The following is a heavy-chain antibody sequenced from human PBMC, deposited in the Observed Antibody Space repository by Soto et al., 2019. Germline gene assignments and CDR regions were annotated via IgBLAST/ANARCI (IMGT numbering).Heavy chain of an antibody. CDR2: IVVGSGNT. Sequence: GASVKVSCKASGFTFTSSAVQWVRQARGQRLEWIGWIVVGSGNTNYAQKFQERVTITRDMSTSTAYMELSSLRSEDTAVYYCAADYYGSGSYYTLDAFDIWGQGTMVTVSS. J-gene: IGHJ3*02. CDR1: GFTFTSSA. V-gene: IGHV1-58*01. CDR3: AADYYGSGSYYTLDAFDI. D-gene: IGHD3-10*01.